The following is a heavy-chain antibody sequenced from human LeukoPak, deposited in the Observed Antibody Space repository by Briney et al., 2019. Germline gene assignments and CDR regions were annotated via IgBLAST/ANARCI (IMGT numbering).Heavy chain of an antibody. CDR2: IKEDGSEK. D-gene: IGHD5-12*01. Sequence: GGSLRLSCAASGFTFSSYWMSWVRQAPGKGLEWGANIKEDGSEKQYVDSVKGRFTISRDNAKNSLYLQMNSLRAEDTAVYYCARDSGYGRYWGQGTLVTVSS. J-gene: IGHJ4*02. CDR1: GFTFSSYW. CDR3: ARDSGYGRY. V-gene: IGHV3-7*01.